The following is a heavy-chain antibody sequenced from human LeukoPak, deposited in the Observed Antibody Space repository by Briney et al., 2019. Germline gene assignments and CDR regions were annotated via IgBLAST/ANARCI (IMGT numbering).Heavy chain of an antibody. CDR1: GFTFGSYS. V-gene: IGHV3-21*01. CDR2: ISSSSSYI. Sequence: GGSLRLSCAASGFTFGSYSMNWVRQAPGKGLEWVSSISSSSSYIYYADSVKGRFTISRDNAKNSLYLQMNSLRAEDTAVYYCAREYSSSWYLNWFDPWGQGTLVTVSS. CDR3: AREYSSSWYLNWFDP. D-gene: IGHD6-13*01. J-gene: IGHJ5*02.